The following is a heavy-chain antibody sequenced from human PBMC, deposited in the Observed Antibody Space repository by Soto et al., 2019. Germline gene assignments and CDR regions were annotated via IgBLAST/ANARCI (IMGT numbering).Heavy chain of an antibody. CDR1: GFSLSTSGVG. Sequence: QITLKESGPTLVKPTQTLTLTCTFSGFSLSTSGVGVGWIRQPPGKALEWLALIYWDDDKRYSPSLKSRLTITKDTSNSQVVLTMTHMDPVDTATYYCAHSMLGRYCSSTSCYAVDYWGQGTLVTVSS. V-gene: IGHV2-5*02. D-gene: IGHD2-2*01. CDR3: AHSMLGRYCSSTSCYAVDY. CDR2: IYWDDDK. J-gene: IGHJ4*02.